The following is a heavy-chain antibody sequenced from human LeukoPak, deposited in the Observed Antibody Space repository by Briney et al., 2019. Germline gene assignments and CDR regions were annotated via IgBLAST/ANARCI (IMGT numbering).Heavy chain of an antibody. J-gene: IGHJ4*02. D-gene: IGHD4-17*01. CDR1: GFTFSNYW. V-gene: IGHV3-74*01. CDR3: AKGGATVIDY. Sequence: GGTLRLSCAASGFTFSNYWMHWVRQAPGKGLVWVSRINSDGSSTNSAASVKGRFTISRDNAKNTLYLQMNSLRAEDTAVYYCAKGGATVIDYWGQGTLVTVSS. CDR2: INSDGSST.